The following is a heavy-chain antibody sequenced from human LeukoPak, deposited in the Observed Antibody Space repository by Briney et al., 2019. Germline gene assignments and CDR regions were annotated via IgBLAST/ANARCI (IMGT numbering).Heavy chain of an antibody. J-gene: IGHJ3*02. Sequence: SETLSLTCAVSGGSISSSNWWSWVRQPPGKGLEWIGEIYHSGSTNYNPSLKSRVTISVDKSKNQFSLKLSSVTAADTAVYYCARDLDPAGPVAFDIWGQGTMVTVSS. V-gene: IGHV4-4*02. D-gene: IGHD6-25*01. CDR2: IYHSGST. CDR3: ARDLDPAGPVAFDI. CDR1: GGSISSSNW.